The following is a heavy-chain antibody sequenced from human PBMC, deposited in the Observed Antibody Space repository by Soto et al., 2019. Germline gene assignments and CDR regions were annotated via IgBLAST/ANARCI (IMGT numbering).Heavy chain of an antibody. D-gene: IGHD3-22*01. CDR1: GYTFTSYA. CDR3: AREDNNYYDSSGYQKPLDY. V-gene: IGHV1-3*01. J-gene: IGHJ4*02. Sequence: SVKVSCKASGYTFTSYAMHWVRQAPGQRLEWMGWINAGNGNTKYSQKFQGRVTITRDTSASTAYMELSSLRSEDTAVYYCAREDNNYYDSSGYQKPLDYWGQGTLVTVSS. CDR2: INAGNGNT.